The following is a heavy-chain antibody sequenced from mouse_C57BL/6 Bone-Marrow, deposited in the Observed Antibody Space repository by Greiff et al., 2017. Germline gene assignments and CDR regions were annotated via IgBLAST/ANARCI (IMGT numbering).Heavy chain of an antibody. CDR2: IYPRSGNT. CDR3: AREERAHYYGSSYGFAY. Sequence: QVQLQQSGAELARPGASVKLSCKASGYTFTSYGISWVKQRTGQGLEWIGEIYPRSGNTYYNEKFKGKATLTADKSSSTAYMQLSSLTSEDSAVYYCAREERAHYYGSSYGFAYWGQGTLVTVSA. J-gene: IGHJ3*01. V-gene: IGHV1-81*01. D-gene: IGHD1-1*01. CDR1: GYTFTSYG.